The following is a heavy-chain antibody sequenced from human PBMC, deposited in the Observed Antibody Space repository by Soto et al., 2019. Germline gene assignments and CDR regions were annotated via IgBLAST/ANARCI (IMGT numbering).Heavy chain of an antibody. CDR3: ARDPNDSSAYYHHYYYGMDV. CDR2: INAGNGNT. Sequence: ASVKVSCKASGYTFTSYGIHWVRQAPGQRLEWTGWINAGNGNTKYSEKFQGRVTITRDTSASTAYPELSSLRSEDAAVYYCARDPNDSSAYYHHYYYGMDVWGQGTTVTVSS. J-gene: IGHJ6*02. CDR1: GYTFTSYG. D-gene: IGHD3-22*01. V-gene: IGHV1-3*01.